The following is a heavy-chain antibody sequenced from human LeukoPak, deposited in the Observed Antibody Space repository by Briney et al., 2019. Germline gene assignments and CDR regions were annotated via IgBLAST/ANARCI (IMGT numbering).Heavy chain of an antibody. D-gene: IGHD5-18*01. CDR2: ISSSSSYI. J-gene: IGHJ6*03. CDR3: AREGGTPMGEGYYMDV. V-gene: IGHV3-21*01. CDR1: GFTFSSYS. Sequence: GGSLRLSCAASGFTFSSYSMNWVRQAPGKGLEWVSSISSSSSYIYYADSVKGRFTISRDNAKNSLYLQMNSLRAEDTAVYYGAREGGTPMGEGYYMDVWGKGTTVTVSS.